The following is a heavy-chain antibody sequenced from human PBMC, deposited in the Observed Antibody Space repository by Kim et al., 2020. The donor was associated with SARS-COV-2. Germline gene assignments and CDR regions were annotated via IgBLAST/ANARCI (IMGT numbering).Heavy chain of an antibody. J-gene: IGHJ4*02. CDR3: AREGSRYYYGSGSLDY. CDR1: GFTFSSYS. Sequence: GGSLRLSCAASGFTFSSYSMNWVRQAPGKGLEWVSYISSSSSTIYYADSVKGRFTISRDNAKNSLYLQMNSLRDEDTAVYYCAREGSRYYYGSGSLDYWGQGTLVTVSS. V-gene: IGHV3-48*02. CDR2: ISSSSSTI. D-gene: IGHD3-10*01.